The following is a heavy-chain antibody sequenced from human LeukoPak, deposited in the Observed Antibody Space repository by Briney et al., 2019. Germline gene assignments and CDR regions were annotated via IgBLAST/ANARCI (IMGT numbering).Heavy chain of an antibody. J-gene: IGHJ4*02. V-gene: IGHV3-23*01. CDR2: ISGSGGST. Sequence: GSLRLSCAASGFTFSSYGMSWVRQAPGKGLEWVSAISGSGGSTYYADSVKGRFTISRDNAKNSLYLQMNSLRAEDTAVYYCAREVDYGDSDPYDYWGQGTLVTVSS. D-gene: IGHD4-17*01. CDR1: GFTFSSYG. CDR3: AREVDYGDSDPYDY.